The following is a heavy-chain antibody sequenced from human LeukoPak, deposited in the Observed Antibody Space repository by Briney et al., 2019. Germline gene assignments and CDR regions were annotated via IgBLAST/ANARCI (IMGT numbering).Heavy chain of an antibody. Sequence: GGSLRLSCAASGFTFDDYGMSWVRQAPGKGLEWVSGINWNGGSTGYADSVKGRFTISRDNAKSSLYLQMNSLRAEDTALYYCARGCNYYDSSGYGPNYYYYHMDVWGKGTTVTVSS. CDR1: GFTFDDYG. CDR2: INWNGGST. V-gene: IGHV3-20*04. CDR3: ARGCNYYDSSGYGPNYYYYHMDV. D-gene: IGHD3-22*01. J-gene: IGHJ6*03.